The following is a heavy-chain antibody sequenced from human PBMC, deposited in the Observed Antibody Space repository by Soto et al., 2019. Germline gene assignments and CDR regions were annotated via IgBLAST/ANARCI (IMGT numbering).Heavy chain of an antibody. Sequence: PSQTLSLTCAISGDSVSSNSAAWNWIRLSPSRGLEWLARTYYRSRWYNDYAVSVRSRITVNPDKSKDQFSLQLTSVTPEDTAVYYCAGTTSHQWYYMDVWGKGTTVTVSS. J-gene: IGHJ6*03. D-gene: IGHD1-7*01. CDR2: TYYRSRWYN. V-gene: IGHV6-1*01. CDR3: AGTTSHQWYYMDV. CDR1: GDSVSSNSAA.